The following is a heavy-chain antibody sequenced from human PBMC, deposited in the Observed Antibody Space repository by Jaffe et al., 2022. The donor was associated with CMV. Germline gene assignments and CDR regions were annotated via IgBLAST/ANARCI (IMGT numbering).Heavy chain of an antibody. CDR2: IIPIFGTA. CDR3: ARGGIAARQVDYYYYGMDV. CDR1: GGTFSSYA. J-gene: IGHJ6*02. V-gene: IGHV1-69*01. Sequence: QVQLVQSGAEVKKPGSSVKVSCKASGGTFSSYAISWVRQAPGQGLEWMGGIIPIFGTANYAQKFQGRVTITADESTSTAYMELSSLRSEDTAVYYCARGGIAARQVDYYYYGMDVWGQGTTVTVSS. D-gene: IGHD6-6*01.